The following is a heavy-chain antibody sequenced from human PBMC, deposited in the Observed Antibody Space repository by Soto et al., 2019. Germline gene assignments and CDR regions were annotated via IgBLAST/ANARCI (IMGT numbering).Heavy chain of an antibody. D-gene: IGHD3-3*01. CDR1: GGSFSGYY. CDR3: ARQDYDVSSGYLPLYDY. V-gene: IGHV4-34*01. J-gene: IGHJ4*02. CDR2: INHSGST. Sequence: PSETLSLTCAVYGGSFSGYYWSWIRQPPGKGPEWIGEINHSGSTNYNPSLKSRVTISVDTSKNQFSLKLSSVTAADTAVYYCARQDYDVSSGYLPLYDYWGQGTLVTVSS.